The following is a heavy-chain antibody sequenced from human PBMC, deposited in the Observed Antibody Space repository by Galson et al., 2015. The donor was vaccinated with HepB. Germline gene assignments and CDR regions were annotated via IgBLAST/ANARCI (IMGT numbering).Heavy chain of an antibody. CDR2: ISYDGSNK. J-gene: IGHJ3*02. CDR3: ARSGEQLIDNDAFDI. Sequence: SLRLSCAASGFTFSSYAMHWVRQAPGKGLEWVAVISYDGSNKYYADSVKGRFTISRDNSKNTLYLQMNSLRAEDTAVYYCARSGEQLIDNDAFDIWGQGTMVTVSS. D-gene: IGHD6-6*01. CDR1: GFTFSSYA. V-gene: IGHV3-30-3*01.